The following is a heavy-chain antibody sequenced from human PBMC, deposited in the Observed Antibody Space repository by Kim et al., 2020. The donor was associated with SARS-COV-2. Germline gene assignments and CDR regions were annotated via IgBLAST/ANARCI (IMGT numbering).Heavy chain of an antibody. J-gene: IGHJ4*02. CDR3: ARRYYDFWSGYYPFDY. Sequence: SETLSLTCAVYGGSFSGYYWSWIRQPPGKGLEWIGEINHSGSTNYNPSRKSRVTISVDTSTNQFSLKLSSVTAADTAVYYCARRYYDFWSGYYPFDYWCQGTLVTVSS. V-gene: IGHV4-34*01. D-gene: IGHD3-3*01. CDR1: GGSFSGYY. CDR2: INHSGST.